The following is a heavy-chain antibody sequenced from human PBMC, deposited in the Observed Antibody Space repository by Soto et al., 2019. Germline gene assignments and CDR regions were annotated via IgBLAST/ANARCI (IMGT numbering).Heavy chain of an antibody. Sequence: PSETLSLTCTVSGGSISVYYWSGIRQPAGKGLEWIGRIYTSGSANYNLSLKIRVNMSVDTSKNQFSLKLSSVTAADTAVYYCARDLNQVAAAGHFSYYYYGMDVWGQGTTV. J-gene: IGHJ6*02. CDR1: GGSISVYY. V-gene: IGHV4-4*07. CDR3: ARDLNQVAAAGHFSYYYYGMDV. D-gene: IGHD6-13*01. CDR2: IYTSGSA.